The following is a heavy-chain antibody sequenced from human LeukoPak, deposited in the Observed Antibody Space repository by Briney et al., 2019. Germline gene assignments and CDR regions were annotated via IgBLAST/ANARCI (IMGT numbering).Heavy chain of an antibody. V-gene: IGHV4-59*08. CDR1: GGSISSYY. CDR2: IYYSGST. CDR3: ARHAPPSYSAGWPFDF. D-gene: IGHD6-19*01. Sequence: PSETLSLTCTVSGGSISSYYWSWIRQPPGKGLEWIGYIYYSGSTNYNPSLKSRVTISVDTSKNQFSLKLTSVTAADTAVYYCARHAPPSYSAGWPFDFWGQGTLVTVSS. J-gene: IGHJ4*02.